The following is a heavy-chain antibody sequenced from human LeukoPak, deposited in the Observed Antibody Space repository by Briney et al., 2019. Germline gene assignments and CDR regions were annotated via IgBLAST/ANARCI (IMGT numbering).Heavy chain of an antibody. V-gene: IGHV1-18*01. CDR3: AGEPDPSYSGTPDY. D-gene: IGHD1-26*01. CDR1: GYTFTSYG. CDR2: ISAYNGNT. Sequence: ASVKVSCKASGYTFTSYGISWVRQAPGQGLEWMGWISAYNGNTNYAQKLQGRVTMTTDTSTSTAYMELRSLRSDDTAVYYCAGEPDPSYSGTPDYWGQGTLVTVSS. J-gene: IGHJ4*02.